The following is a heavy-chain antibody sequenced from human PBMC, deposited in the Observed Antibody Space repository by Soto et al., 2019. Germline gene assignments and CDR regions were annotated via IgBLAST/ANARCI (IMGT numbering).Heavy chain of an antibody. J-gene: IGHJ4*02. V-gene: IGHV4-34*01. CDR1: GGSFSGYY. Sequence: PSETLSLTCAVYGGSFSGYYWSWIRQPPGKGLEWIGEINHSGSTNYYPSLKSRVTISVDTSKNQFSLKLSSVTAADTAVYYCARDPSYDILTGYRASYFDYWGQGTLVTVSS. CDR3: ARDPSYDILTGYRASYFDY. D-gene: IGHD3-9*01. CDR2: INHSGST.